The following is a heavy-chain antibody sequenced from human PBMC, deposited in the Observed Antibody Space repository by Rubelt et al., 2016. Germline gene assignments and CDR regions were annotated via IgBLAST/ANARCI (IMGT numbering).Heavy chain of an antibody. D-gene: IGHD3-3*01. CDR3: ASRDFWSGYYSPP. CDR2: INHSGST. CDR1: GGSFSGYY. Sequence: QVQLQQWGAGLLKPSETLSLTCAVYGGSFSGYYWSWVRQPPGKGLEWIGEINHSGSTNYNPSLKGRVTISVDTSKNQFSLKLSSVTAADTAVYYCASRDFWSGYYSPPWGQGTLVTVSS. V-gene: IGHV4-34*01. J-gene: IGHJ5*02.